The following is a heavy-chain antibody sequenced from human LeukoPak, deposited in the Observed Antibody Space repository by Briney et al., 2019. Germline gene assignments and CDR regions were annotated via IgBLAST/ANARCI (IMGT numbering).Heavy chain of an antibody. CDR2: INHSGST. D-gene: IGHD3-22*01. CDR1: GGSFSGYY. CDR3: VSYYFDSSGPKKNY. J-gene: IGHJ4*02. V-gene: IGHV4-34*01. Sequence: SETLSLTCAVYGGSFSGYYWSWIRQPPGKGLEWIGEINHSGSTNYNPSLKSRVTISVDTSKKQFSLKLSSVTAADTAVYYCVSYYFDSSGPKKNYWGQGTLVTVSS.